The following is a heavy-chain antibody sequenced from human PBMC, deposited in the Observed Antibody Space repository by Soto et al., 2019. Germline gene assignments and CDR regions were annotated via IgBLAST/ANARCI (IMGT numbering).Heavy chain of an antibody. Sequence: SETLSLTCAVYGGSFSGYYWSWIRQPPGKGLEWIGEINHSGSTNYNPSLKSRVTISVDTSKNQFSLKLSSVTAADTAVYYCARHQYCSSTSCFENYYFDYWGQGTLVTVSS. D-gene: IGHD2-2*01. CDR3: ARHQYCSSTSCFENYYFDY. J-gene: IGHJ4*02. CDR1: GGSFSGYY. CDR2: INHSGST. V-gene: IGHV4-34*01.